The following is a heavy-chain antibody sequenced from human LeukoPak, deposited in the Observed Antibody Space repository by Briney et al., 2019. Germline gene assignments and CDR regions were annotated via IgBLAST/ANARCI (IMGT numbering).Heavy chain of an antibody. J-gene: IGHJ4*02. CDR1: GYTFTGYY. Sequence: ASVKVSCKASGYTFTGYYMHWVRQAPGQGLELMGRINPNSGGTNYAQKFQGRVTMTRDTSISTAYMELSRLRSDDTAVYYCARDLTYSGYDQVDYWGQGTLVTVSS. CDR2: INPNSGGT. V-gene: IGHV1-2*06. D-gene: IGHD5-12*01. CDR3: ARDLTYSGYDQVDY.